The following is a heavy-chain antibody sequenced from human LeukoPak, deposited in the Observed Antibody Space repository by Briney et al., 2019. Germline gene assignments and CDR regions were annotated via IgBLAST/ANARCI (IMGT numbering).Heavy chain of an antibody. J-gene: IGHJ6*03. D-gene: IGHD3-3*01. CDR1: GASISSYY. Sequence: PSETLSLTCTVSGASISSYYWTWIRQAPGKGLEWIGYVYYSVSTNYNPSLKSRVSISQDTSKNQVSLTLNSVTAADTAVYYCARQESGPYHYTDVWGRGTAVTVSS. CDR2: VYYSVST. CDR3: ARQESGPYHYTDV. V-gene: IGHV4-59*08.